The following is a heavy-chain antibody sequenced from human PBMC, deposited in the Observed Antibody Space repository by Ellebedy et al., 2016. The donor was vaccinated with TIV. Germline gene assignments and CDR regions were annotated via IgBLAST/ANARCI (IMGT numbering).Heavy chain of an antibody. V-gene: IGHV3-23*01. CDR1: SNYA. CDR2: ISASGAYT. CDR3: ARDWTYSSGSHNSGPFDP. D-gene: IGHD3-10*01. Sequence: GGSLRLXXTAFSNYAMSWVRQAPGKGLEWVSVISASGAYTNYADSVKGRFTISRDNSRNTLFPQMNSLRADDTAEYYCARDWTYSSGSHNSGPFDPWGQGTLVTVSS. J-gene: IGHJ5*02.